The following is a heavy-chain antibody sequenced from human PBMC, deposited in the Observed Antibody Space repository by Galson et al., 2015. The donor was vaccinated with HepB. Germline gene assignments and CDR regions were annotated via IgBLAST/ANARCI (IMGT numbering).Heavy chain of an antibody. CDR1: GFTFSSYA. J-gene: IGHJ2*01. Sequence: SLRLSCAASGFTFSSYAMHWVRQAPGKGLEYVSAISSNGGSTYYADSVKGRFTISRDNSKNTLYLQMSSLRAEDTAVYYCVKEAIVVVVAATAPGRRLYWYFDLWGRGTLVTVSS. CDR2: ISSNGGST. V-gene: IGHV3-64D*06. CDR3: VKEAIVVVVAATAPGRRLYWYFDL. D-gene: IGHD2-15*01.